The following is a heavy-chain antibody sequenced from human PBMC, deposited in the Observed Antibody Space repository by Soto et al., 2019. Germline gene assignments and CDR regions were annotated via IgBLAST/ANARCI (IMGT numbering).Heavy chain of an antibody. Sequence: GGSLRLSCAASGFTFSSYGMHWVRQAPGKGLEWVAVISYDGSNKYYADSVKGRFTISRDNSKNTLYLQMNSLRAEDTAVYYCAREPITMVRGLPDYWGQGTLVTVSS. CDR2: ISYDGSNK. J-gene: IGHJ4*02. CDR3: AREPITMVRGLPDY. V-gene: IGHV3-30*03. D-gene: IGHD3-10*01. CDR1: GFTFSSYG.